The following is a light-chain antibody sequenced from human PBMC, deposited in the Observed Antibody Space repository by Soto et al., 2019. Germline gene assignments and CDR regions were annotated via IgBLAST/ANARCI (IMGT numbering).Light chain of an antibody. CDR2: DAS. CDR3: RQRNNWPPT. Sequence: IVFALFPGTLSLSPGESATLSCGASQSVSSSYLAWYQQKPGLAPRLLIYDASSRATGIPARFSGSGSGTDFTLTISSLEPEDFAVYYCRQRNNWPPTFGQGTRLEIK. J-gene: IGKJ5*01. CDR1: QSVSSSY. V-gene: IGKV3D-20*02.